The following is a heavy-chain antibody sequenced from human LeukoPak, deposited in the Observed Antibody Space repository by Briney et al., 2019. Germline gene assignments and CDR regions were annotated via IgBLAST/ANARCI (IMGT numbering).Heavy chain of an antibody. V-gene: IGHV1-69*04. CDR3: ATEILFPFTMVH. CDR2: FIPILGLP. J-gene: IGHJ4*02. CDR1: GGTFSSYA. Sequence: SVKVSCKASGGTFSSYAFNWVRQAPGRGLEWMGRFIPILGLPIYAQKFQGRVTMTEDTSTDTAYMELSSLRSEDTAVYYCATEILFPFTMVHWGQGTLVTVSS. D-gene: IGHD3-10*01.